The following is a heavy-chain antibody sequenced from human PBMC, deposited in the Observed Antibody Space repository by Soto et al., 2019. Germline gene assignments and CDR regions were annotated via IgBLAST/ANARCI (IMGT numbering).Heavy chain of an antibody. Sequence: SETLSRTCTVSGGSITSSYWSWSRRPPGKGLEWIAYIYDTGISGYTPSTSYNPSLKSRFTMSVDTSKSQFSLKWTSVTAADTAVYYCARGEDAFFYYGLDVWGQGVTFTVSS. J-gene: IGHJ6*02. CDR3: ARGEDAFFYYGLDV. CDR2: IYDTGISGYTPST. V-gene: IGHV4-59*01. CDR1: GGSITSSY.